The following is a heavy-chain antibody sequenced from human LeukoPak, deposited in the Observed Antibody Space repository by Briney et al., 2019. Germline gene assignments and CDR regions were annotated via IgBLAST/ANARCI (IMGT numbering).Heavy chain of an antibody. Sequence: SETLSLTCAVYGGSFSGYYWSWIRQPPRKGLEWIGEINHSGSTNYNPSLKSRVTISVDTSKNQFSLKLSSVTAADTAVYYCARVGGMVRGPKGFIDPWGQGTLVTVSS. D-gene: IGHD3-10*01. V-gene: IGHV4-34*01. CDR2: INHSGST. CDR1: GGSFSGYY. CDR3: ARVGGMVRGPKGFIDP. J-gene: IGHJ5*02.